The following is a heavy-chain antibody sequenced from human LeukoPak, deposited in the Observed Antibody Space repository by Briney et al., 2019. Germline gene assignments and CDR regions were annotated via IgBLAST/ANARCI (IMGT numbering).Heavy chain of an antibody. CDR1: GYTFSSYF. CDR2: INPSGGST. J-gene: IGHJ3*02. Sequence: ASVKVSCKASGYTFSSYFIHWVRQAPGQGLEWMGVINPSGGSTTYAQKFQGRVVMTRDTSTSTVYMELSGLRSEDTALYYCARADGRKDAFDIWGPGTLVTVSP. CDR3: ARADGRKDAFDI. V-gene: IGHV1-46*01.